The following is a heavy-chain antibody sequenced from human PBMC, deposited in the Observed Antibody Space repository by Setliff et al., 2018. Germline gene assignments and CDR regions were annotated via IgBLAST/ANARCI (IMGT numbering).Heavy chain of an antibody. CDR3: AREVSTGENSGCDI. CDR2: INPSGGRL. V-gene: IGHV1-46*01. Sequence: GASVKVSCKASGYTFTNNYIHWVRQTPGQGLEWMGIINPSGGRLSYAEKFQDRVTMTRDTSTNTVYMDLSSLRDDDTAVYYCAREVSTGENSGCDIWGQGTVVTVSS. CDR1: GYTFTNNY. D-gene: IGHD3-9*01. J-gene: IGHJ3*02.